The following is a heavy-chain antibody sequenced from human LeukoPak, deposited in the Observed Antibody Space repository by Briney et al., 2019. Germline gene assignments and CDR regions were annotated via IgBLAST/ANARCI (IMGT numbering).Heavy chain of an antibody. CDR3: ARDSEYCGGDCYSVY. J-gene: IGHJ4*02. Sequence: ASVKVSCKASGYTFTSYGISWVRQAPGQGLEWMGWISAYNGNTNYAQKLQGSVTMTTDTSTSTAYMELRSLRSDDTAVYYCARDSEYCGGDCYSVYWGQGTLVTVSS. D-gene: IGHD2-21*02. CDR2: ISAYNGNT. V-gene: IGHV1-18*01. CDR1: GYTFTSYG.